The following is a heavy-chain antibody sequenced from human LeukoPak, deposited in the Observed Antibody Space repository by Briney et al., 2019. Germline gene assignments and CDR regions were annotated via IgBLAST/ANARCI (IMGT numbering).Heavy chain of an antibody. CDR3: AGDRGSGWYETAFDY. CDR1: GGSISSYY. J-gene: IGHJ4*02. D-gene: IGHD6-19*01. CDR2: IYYSGST. Sequence: PSETLSLTCTVSGGSISSYYWSWIRQPPGKGLEWIGYIYYSGSTNYNPSLKSRVTISVDTSKNQFSLKLSSVTAADTAVYYCAGDRGSGWYETAFDYWGRGTLVTVSS. V-gene: IGHV4-59*01.